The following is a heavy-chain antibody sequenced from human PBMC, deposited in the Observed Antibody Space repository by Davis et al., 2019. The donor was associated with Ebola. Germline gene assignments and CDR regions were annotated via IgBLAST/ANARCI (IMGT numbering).Heavy chain of an antibody. CDR3: AGVVALHWGYYYGMDV. J-gene: IGHJ6*02. D-gene: IGHD5-12*01. Sequence: SVKVSCKASGGTFSSYAISWVRQAPGQGLEWMGGIIPIFGTANYAQKFQGRVTITADESTSTAYMELSSLRSEDTAVYYCAGVVALHWGYYYGMDVWGQGTTVTVSS. V-gene: IGHV1-69*13. CDR1: GGTFSSYA. CDR2: IIPIFGTA.